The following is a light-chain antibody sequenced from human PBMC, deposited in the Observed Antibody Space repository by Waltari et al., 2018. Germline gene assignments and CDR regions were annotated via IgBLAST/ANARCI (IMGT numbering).Light chain of an antibody. CDR1: QSVSSY. CDR2: DGA. J-gene: IGKJ1*01. V-gene: IGKV3-11*01. Sequence: TVLTQSPATLSLSPGDSATLSCRASQSVSSYLAWYHQKPGQAPRLLICDGANRATGIPARFSGSGSKTDFTLTIASLEPEDSAVYYCQQSDNWPRTFGQGTKVEIK. CDR3: QQSDNWPRT.